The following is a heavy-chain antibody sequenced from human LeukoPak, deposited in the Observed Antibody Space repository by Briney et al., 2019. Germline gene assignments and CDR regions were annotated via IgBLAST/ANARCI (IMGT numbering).Heavy chain of an antibody. CDR2: INPNSGGT. CDR3: ARESGVNGGYDYVHWFDP. D-gene: IGHD5-12*01. V-gene: IGHV1-2*02. CDR1: GYTFTDYY. J-gene: IGHJ5*02. Sequence: ASVKVSCKASGYTFTDYYMHWVRQAPGQGLEWMGWINPNSGGTNYAQKFQGMVTMTRDTSISTAYMELSRLRSDDTAVYYCARESGVNGGYDYVHWFDPWGQGTLVTVSS.